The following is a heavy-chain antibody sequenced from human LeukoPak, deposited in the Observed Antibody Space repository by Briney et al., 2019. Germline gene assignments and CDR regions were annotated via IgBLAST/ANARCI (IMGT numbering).Heavy chain of an antibody. Sequence: GGSLRLSCAASGFTFSSYSMNWVRQAPGKGLEWVSYISSSSSTIYYADSVKGRFTISRDNAKNSLYLQMNSLRAEDTAVYYCARDVRQGYCSSTSCYLLWGQGTLVTVSS. CDR1: GFTFSSYS. CDR2: ISSSSSTI. CDR3: ARDVRQGYCSSTSCYLL. J-gene: IGHJ4*02. D-gene: IGHD2-2*01. V-gene: IGHV3-48*04.